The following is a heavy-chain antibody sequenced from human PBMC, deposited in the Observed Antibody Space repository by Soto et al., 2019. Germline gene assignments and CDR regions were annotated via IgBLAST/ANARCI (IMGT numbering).Heavy chain of an antibody. J-gene: IGHJ6*02. CDR1: GFSLSTSGMC. Sequence: SGPTLVNPTQTLTLTCTFSGFSLSTSGMCVSWIRQPPGKALEWLARIDWDDDKYYSTSLKTRLTISKDTSKNQVVLTMTNMDPVDTATYFCSRIGVAAAGKDEYYYGKDVWGQGTTVTVS. V-gene: IGHV2-70*11. D-gene: IGHD6-13*01. CDR2: IDWDDDK. CDR3: SRIGVAAAGKDEYYYGKDV.